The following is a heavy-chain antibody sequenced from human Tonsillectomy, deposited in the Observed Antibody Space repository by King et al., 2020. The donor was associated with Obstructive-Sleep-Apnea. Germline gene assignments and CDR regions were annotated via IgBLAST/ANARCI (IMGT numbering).Heavy chain of an antibody. D-gene: IGHD3-10*01. Sequence: QLQESGPGLVKPSQTLSLACSVSGASISSGDYYWSWIRQPPGKGLEWIGYIFYSGTTYSNPSLKSRVNISVDTSKNQFSLKLSSWTAADTAVYYCARQYYVSGTYYGYWFDPWGQGTLVTVSS. CDR3: ARQYYVSGTYYGYWFDP. CDR2: IFYSGTT. J-gene: IGHJ5*02. V-gene: IGHV4-30-4*01. CDR1: GASISSGDYY.